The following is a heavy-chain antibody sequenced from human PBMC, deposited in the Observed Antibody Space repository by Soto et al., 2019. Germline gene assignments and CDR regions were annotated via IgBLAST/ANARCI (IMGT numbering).Heavy chain of an antibody. J-gene: IGHJ4*02. Sequence: QITLKESGPTLVKPTQTLTLTCTFSGFSLSTSGVGVGWIRQPPGKALEWLALIYWDDDKRYRPSLKNSPTITKDTSKSQGVLTLPNMDTVDTARYYCDHRLGSGGFLGWGQGTLVTVSS. CDR1: GFSLSTSGVG. V-gene: IGHV2-5*02. CDR3: DHRLGSGGFLG. CDR2: IYWDDDK. D-gene: IGHD5-12*01.